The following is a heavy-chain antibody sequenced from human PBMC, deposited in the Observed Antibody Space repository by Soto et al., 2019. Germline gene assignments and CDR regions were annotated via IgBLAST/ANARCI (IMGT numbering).Heavy chain of an antibody. CDR1: GGSISSYY. J-gene: IGHJ5*02. CDR3: ARSSPNWNRITNWFDP. V-gene: IGHV4-59*08. D-gene: IGHD1-20*01. Sequence: SETLSLTCTVSGGSISSYYWSWIRQPPGKGLEWIGYIYYSGSTNYNPSLKSRVTISVDTSKNQFSLKLSSVTAADTAVYYCARSSPNWNRITNWFDPWGQGTLVTVSS. CDR2: IYYSGST.